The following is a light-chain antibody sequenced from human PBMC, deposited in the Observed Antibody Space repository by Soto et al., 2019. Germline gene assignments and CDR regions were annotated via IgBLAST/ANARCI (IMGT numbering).Light chain of an antibody. Sequence: EVLTTQSPATPPVPQEKGATLSCRASQSVSSKLAWYQQKPGQAPRLLIYGASTRATGIPARFSGSGSGTEFIIITISLQSEDSAVDYCQQYNSCLWTFGQGTKVDIK. CDR1: QSVSSK. V-gene: IGKV3D-15*01. CDR3: QQYNSCLWT. CDR2: GAS. J-gene: IGKJ1*01.